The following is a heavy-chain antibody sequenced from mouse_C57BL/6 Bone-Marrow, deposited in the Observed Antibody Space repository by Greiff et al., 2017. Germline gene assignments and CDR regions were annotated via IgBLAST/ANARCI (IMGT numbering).Heavy chain of an antibody. D-gene: IGHD3-3*01. CDR1: GYAFSSYW. CDR3: ALGGAMDY. CDR2: IYPGDGDT. J-gene: IGHJ4*01. V-gene: IGHV1-80*01. Sequence: VQLQQSGAELVKPGASVKISCKASGYAFSSYWMNWVKQRPGKGLAWIGQIYPGDGDTNYNGKFKGKATLTADKFSSTAYMQLSSLTAEDSAVYFCALGGAMDYWGQGTSVTVSS.